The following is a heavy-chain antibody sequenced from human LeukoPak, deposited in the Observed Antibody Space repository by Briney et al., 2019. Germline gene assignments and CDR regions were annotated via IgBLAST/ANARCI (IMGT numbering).Heavy chain of an antibody. CDR1: GFSFSSYW. D-gene: IGHD5-12*01. Sequence: PGGSLRLSCAASGFSFSSYWMHWVRQAPGKGLVWVSRINSDGSSTSYADSVKGRFTISRDNAKNTLYLQMNSLRAEDTAVYYCARGFGYVNILTYWGQGTLVTDSS. CDR3: ARGFGYVNILTY. CDR2: INSDGSST. V-gene: IGHV3-74*01. J-gene: IGHJ4*02.